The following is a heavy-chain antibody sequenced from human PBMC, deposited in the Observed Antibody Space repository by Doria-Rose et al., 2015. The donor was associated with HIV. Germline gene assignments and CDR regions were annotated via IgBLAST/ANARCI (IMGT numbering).Heavy chain of an antibody. Sequence: SGPVLVKPTETLTLTCTVSGVSLSSPGMGVSWIRQPPGKALEWLANIFSDDERSYKTSRKSRLTISRVTSKSQVVLTMTDMDPVDTATYYCARIKSSRWYHKYYFDFWGQGTLVIVSA. J-gene: IGHJ4*02. V-gene: IGHV2-26*01. CDR3: ARIKSSRWYHKYYFDF. CDR2: IFSDDER. D-gene: IGHD6-13*01. CDR1: GVSLSSPGMG.